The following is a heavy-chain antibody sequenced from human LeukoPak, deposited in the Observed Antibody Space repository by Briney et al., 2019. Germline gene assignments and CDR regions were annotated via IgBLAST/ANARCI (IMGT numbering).Heavy chain of an antibody. CDR2: INPNSGGT. CDR1: GYTFTSYY. V-gene: IGHV1-2*06. CDR3: ARGSEAVADY. Sequence: ASVKVSCTASGYTFTSYYMHWVRQAPGQGLEWMGRINPNSGGTNYAQKFQGRVTMTRDTSISTAYMELSRLRSDDTAVYYCARGSEAVADYWGQGTLVTVSS. J-gene: IGHJ4*02. D-gene: IGHD6-19*01.